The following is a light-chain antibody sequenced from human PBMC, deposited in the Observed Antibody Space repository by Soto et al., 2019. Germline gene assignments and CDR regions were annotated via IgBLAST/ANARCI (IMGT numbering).Light chain of an antibody. CDR1: HKIISW. V-gene: IGKV1-5*03. CDR3: QQYYTYSST. Sequence: IQMTPSPSTPSASVGDRGTITCRASHKIISWLAWYQQKPGKAPKLLIFNASSLESGVPSRFSGSGSGTEFTLTISSLQPDDFATYYCQQYYTYSSTFGQGTKLEIK. CDR2: NAS. J-gene: IGKJ2*01.